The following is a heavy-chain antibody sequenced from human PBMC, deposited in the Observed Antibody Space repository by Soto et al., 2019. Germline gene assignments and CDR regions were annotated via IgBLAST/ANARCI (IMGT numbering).Heavy chain of an antibody. CDR3: ARDPITMVRGVIETSVDYYYYGMDV. CDR2: IIPIFGTA. J-gene: IGHJ6*02. V-gene: IGHV1-69*13. Sequence: SVKVSCKASGGTFSSYAISWVRQAPGQGLEWMGGIIPIFGTANYAQKFQGRVTITADESTSTAYMELSSLRSEDTAVYYCARDPITMVRGVIETSVDYYYYGMDVWGQGTTVTVSS. CDR1: GGTFSSYA. D-gene: IGHD3-10*01.